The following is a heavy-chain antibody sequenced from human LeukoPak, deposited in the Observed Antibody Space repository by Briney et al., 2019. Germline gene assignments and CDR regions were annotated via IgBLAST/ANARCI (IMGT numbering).Heavy chain of an antibody. CDR2: ISYDGSNK. CDR1: GFTFSSYA. CDR3: ARDRLAAALDY. D-gene: IGHD6-13*01. V-gene: IGHV3-30*04. J-gene: IGHJ4*02. Sequence: GGSLRLSCAASGFTFSSYAMHWVRQAPGKGLEWVAVISYDGSNKYYADSVKGRFTISRDNSKNTLYLQMNSLRAEDTAVYYCARDRLAAALDYWGQGTLAAVSS.